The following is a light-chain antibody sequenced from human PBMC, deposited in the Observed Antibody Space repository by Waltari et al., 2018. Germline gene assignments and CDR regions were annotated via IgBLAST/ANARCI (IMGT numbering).Light chain of an antibody. CDR2: YDD. CDR3: QVWESSTEVL. V-gene: IGLV3-21*01. J-gene: IGLJ2*01. Sequence: SYVLAQPPSVSVAPGKTATITCGGNNFGGKSVHWYQRKPGQAPVLVIYYDDNRRSGIPVRFSSSTAGETATLTISGVEAGDEADYFCQVWESSTEVLFGGGTKLTVL. CDR1: NFGGKS.